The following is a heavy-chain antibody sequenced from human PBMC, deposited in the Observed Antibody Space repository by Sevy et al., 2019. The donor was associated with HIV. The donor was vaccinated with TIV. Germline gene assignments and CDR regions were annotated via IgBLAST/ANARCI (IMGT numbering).Heavy chain of an antibody. J-gene: IGHJ4*02. CDR2: IYYSGST. CDR1: GGSISSSSYY. V-gene: IGHV4-39*01. CDR3: ARWDLMAAAGPFFDY. D-gene: IGHD6-13*01. Sequence: SETLSLTCTVSGGSISSSSYYWGWIRQPPGKGLEWIGSIYYSGSTYYNPSLKSRVTISVDTSKNQFSLKLSSVTAADTAVYYCARWDLMAAAGPFFDYWGQGTLVTVSS.